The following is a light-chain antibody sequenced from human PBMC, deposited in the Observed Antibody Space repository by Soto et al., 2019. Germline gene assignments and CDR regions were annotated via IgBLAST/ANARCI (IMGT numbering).Light chain of an antibody. V-gene: IGLV1-44*01. J-gene: IGLJ7*01. CDR2: SNN. CDR1: GSNIGSNT. CDR3: STWDDSLSGPV. Sequence: QSVLTQPPSASGTPGQRVTISCSGSGSNIGSNTVNWYQHLPGTAPKLLIYSNNQRPSGVPDRFSGSKSGTSASLAISGLQSDDEADYYCSTWDDSLSGPVFGGGTQPIVL.